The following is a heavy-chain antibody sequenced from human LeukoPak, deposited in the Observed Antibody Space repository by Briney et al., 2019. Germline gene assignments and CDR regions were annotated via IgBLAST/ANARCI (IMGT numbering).Heavy chain of an antibody. CDR1: GYTFNSYY. D-gene: IGHD6-13*01. CDR3: ASATPYSSSWYGFDY. J-gene: IGHJ4*02. CDR2: INPSGGST. V-gene: IGHV1-46*02. Sequence: GASVKVSCKASGYTFNSYYMHWVRQARGQGLECMGIINPSGGSTSYAQKFQGRVTMTRDTSTSTVYMELSSLRSEDTAVYYCASATPYSSSWYGFDYWGQGTLVTVSS.